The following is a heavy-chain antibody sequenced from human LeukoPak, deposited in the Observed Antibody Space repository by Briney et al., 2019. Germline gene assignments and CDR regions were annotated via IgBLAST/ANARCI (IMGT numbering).Heavy chain of an antibody. CDR1: GGSISSSNW. CDR3: ARGQDSSGWYPWAFDI. Sequence: SETLSLTCAVSGGSISSSNWWSWVRQPPGKGLEWIGEIYHSGSTNYNPSLKSRVTISVDKSKNQFSLKLSSVTAADTAVYYCARGQDSSGWYPWAFDIWGQGTMVIVSS. CDR2: IYHSGST. D-gene: IGHD6-19*01. J-gene: IGHJ3*02. V-gene: IGHV4-4*02.